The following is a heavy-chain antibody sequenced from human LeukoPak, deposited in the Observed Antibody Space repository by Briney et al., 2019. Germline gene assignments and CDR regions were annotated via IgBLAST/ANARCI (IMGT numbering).Heavy chain of an antibody. D-gene: IGHD5-12*01. J-gene: IGHJ6*03. CDR3: ARDKTSGYAYYYYMDV. CDR1: GGSISSYH. CDR2: IYSSGST. Sequence: SETLSLTCTVSGGSISSYHWSWIRQPPGKGLESIGYIYSSGSTHYNPSLKSRVTISVDTSKNQFSLKLSSVTAADTAVYYCARDKTSGYAYYYYMDVWGKGTTVTISS. V-gene: IGHV4-59*12.